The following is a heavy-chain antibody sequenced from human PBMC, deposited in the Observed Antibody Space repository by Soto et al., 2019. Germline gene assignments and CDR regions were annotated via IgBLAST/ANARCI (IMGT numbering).Heavy chain of an antibody. Sequence: QLQESGPGLVKPSETLSLTCIVSGGSIGTYFWTWIRQPPGKGLQWIGSISYSGDANYNPSLTSRLTISIDTSKNHFSLKLTSVTAADPAVYYCARGGYYFDTTEWDYWGQGTLVTVSS. J-gene: IGHJ4*02. V-gene: IGHV4-59*01. CDR1: GGSIGTYF. D-gene: IGHD3-22*01. CDR2: ISYSGDA. CDR3: ARGGYYFDTTEWDY.